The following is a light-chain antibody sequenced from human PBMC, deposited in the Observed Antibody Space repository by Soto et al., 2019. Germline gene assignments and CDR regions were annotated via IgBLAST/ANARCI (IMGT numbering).Light chain of an antibody. Sequence: EIVMTQSPATLSVSPGERATLSCRASQSVSGNLAWYQQKPGKAPRLLIYGASTRATGIPARFSGSGSGTEFTITTSSLQHEDFAVYYCQQYNNWSPVTFGEGTKVEIK. CDR3: QQYNNWSPVT. CDR1: QSVSGN. V-gene: IGKV3-15*01. J-gene: IGKJ1*01. CDR2: GAS.